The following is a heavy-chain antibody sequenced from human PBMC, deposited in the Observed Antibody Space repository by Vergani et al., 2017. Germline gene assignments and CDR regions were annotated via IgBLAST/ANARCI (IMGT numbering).Heavy chain of an antibody. D-gene: IGHD3-3*01. J-gene: IGHJ4*02. Sequence: QITLKESGPTLVKPTQTLTLTCTFSGFSLSTSGVGVGWIRQSPGKALEWLALIYWNDDKRYSPSLKSRVTITKDTSKNQVVLTMTNMDPVDTATYYCAHTYYDFWSGYYGLDYWGQGTQVTVSS. V-gene: IGHV2-5*01. CDR2: IYWNDDK. CDR3: AHTYYDFWSGYYGLDY. CDR1: GFSLSTSGVG.